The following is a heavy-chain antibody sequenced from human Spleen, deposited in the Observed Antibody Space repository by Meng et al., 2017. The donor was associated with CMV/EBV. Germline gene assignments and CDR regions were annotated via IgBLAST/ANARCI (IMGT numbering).Heavy chain of an antibody. V-gene: IGHV3-30*02. CDR1: GFTFSSYG. CDR3: AKDQAEVSYGDGGAFDI. Sequence: GESLKISCAASGFTFSSYGMHWVRQAPGKGLEWVASIRYDGSNKYYADSVKGRFTISRDNSKNTLYLQMNSLRAEDTAVYYCAKDQAEVSYGDGGAFDIWGQGTMVTVSS. CDR2: IRYDGSNK. J-gene: IGHJ3*02. D-gene: IGHD4-17*01.